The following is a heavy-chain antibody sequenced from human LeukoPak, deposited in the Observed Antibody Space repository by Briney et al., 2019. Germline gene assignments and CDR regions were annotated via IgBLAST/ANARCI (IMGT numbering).Heavy chain of an antibody. CDR1: GGSISDYY. D-gene: IGHD6-19*01. CDR2: IHSSGST. V-gene: IGHV4-59*01. J-gene: IGHJ4*02. Sequence: PSETLSLTCTVSGGSISDYYWTWIRQPPGKGLEWIAYIHSSGSTNYNPSLKSRVTISVDTSKNQFSLKLSSVTAADTAVYYCARFTSSGRSDYFDYWGQGTLVTVSS. CDR3: ARFTSSGRSDYFDY.